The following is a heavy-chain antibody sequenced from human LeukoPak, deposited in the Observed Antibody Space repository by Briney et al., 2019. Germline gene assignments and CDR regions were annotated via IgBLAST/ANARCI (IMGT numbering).Heavy chain of an antibody. CDR1: GFTFSSYA. J-gene: IGHJ6*03. V-gene: IGHV3-23*01. D-gene: IGHD2-8*01. CDR2: FSGSGGTT. CDR3: ANGNRCTSPNCLGYYYFYMDV. Sequence: GGSLRLSCAASGFTFSSYAMNWVRQAPGRGLEWVSGFSGSGGTTYYADSVKGRFTISRDNSKTTLYLQMNSLRAEDTAVYYCANGNRCTSPNCLGYYYFYMDVWGKGTTVTVSS.